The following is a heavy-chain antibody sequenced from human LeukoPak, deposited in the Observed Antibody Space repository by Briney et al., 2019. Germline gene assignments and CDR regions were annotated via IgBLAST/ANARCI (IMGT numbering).Heavy chain of an antibody. CDR2: INHSGST. CDR1: GGSISSYY. Sequence: PSETLSLTCTVSGGSISSYYWRWIRQPPGKGLEWIGEINHSGSTNYNPSLKSRVTISVDTSKNQFSLKLSSVTAADTAVYYCARNFWSGYSYGMDVWGQGTTVTVSS. CDR3: ARNFWSGYSYGMDV. V-gene: IGHV4-34*01. J-gene: IGHJ6*02. D-gene: IGHD3-3*01.